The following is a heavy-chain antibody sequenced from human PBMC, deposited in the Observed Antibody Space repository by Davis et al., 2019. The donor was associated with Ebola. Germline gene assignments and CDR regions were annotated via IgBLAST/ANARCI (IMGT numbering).Heavy chain of an antibody. CDR2: ISYDGSNK. J-gene: IGHJ6*02. V-gene: IGHV3-30-3*01. CDR3: ARDSDSTIFGVYYYYYGMDV. Sequence: GESLKTSCAASGFTFRSYAMHWVRQAPAKGQEWVAVISYDGSNKYYADSVKRRFTISRDNSKNTLYLQMTSLRAEDTAVYYCARDSDSTIFGVYYYYYGMDVWGQGTTVTVSS. CDR1: GFTFRSYA. D-gene: IGHD3-3*01.